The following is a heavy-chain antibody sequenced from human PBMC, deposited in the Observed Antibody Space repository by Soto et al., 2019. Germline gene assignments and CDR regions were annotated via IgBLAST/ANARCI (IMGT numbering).Heavy chain of an antibody. CDR3: TTDYSFVASVDY. CDR1: GFTFSNAW. V-gene: IGHV3-15*07. D-gene: IGHD2-21*01. J-gene: IGHJ4*02. Sequence: GGSLRLSCAASGFTFSNAWMNWVRQAPGKGLEWVGRIKTKAHGETTDYAAPVKDRFTISRDDSRSTLYLQMNGLKTEYTAVYYCTTDYSFVASVDYWGQGTLVTVSS. CDR2: IKTKAHGETT.